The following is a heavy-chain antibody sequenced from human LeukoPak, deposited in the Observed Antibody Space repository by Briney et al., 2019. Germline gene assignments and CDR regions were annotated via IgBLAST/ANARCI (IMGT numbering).Heavy chain of an antibody. J-gene: IGHJ6*02. Sequence: GSLRLSCAASGFTFSTYVMHWVRQAPGKGLQWVAVILYDGSNKYYADSVKGRFIISRDNSKNTLYLQMTSLTAEDTAAYYCARVVAGSVYNYGMDVWGQGTTVTVSS. CDR3: ARVVAGSVYNYGMDV. CDR2: ILYDGSNK. CDR1: GFTFSTYV. V-gene: IGHV3-30*01. D-gene: IGHD6-19*01.